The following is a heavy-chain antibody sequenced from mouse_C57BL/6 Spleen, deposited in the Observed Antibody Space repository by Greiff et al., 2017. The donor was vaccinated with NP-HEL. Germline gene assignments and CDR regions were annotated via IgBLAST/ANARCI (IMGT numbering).Heavy chain of an antibody. J-gene: IGHJ2*01. CDR2: IHPSDSDT. V-gene: IGHV1-74*01. CDR3: AMGPSYYYGSSYAGY. CDR1: GYTFTSYW. D-gene: IGHD1-1*01. Sequence: VKLMESGAELVKPGASVKVSCKASGYTFTSYWMHWVKQRPGQGLEWIGRIHPSDSDTNYNQKFKGKATLTVDKSSSTAYMQLSSLTSEDSAVYYGAMGPSYYYGSSYAGYWGQGTTLTVSS.